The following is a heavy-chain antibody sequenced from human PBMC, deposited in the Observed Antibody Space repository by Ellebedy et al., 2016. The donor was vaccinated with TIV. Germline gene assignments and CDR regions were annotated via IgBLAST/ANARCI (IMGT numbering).Heavy chain of an antibody. Sequence: GESLKISCEASGSTSNDYYMSWIRQAPGKGLEWISFISDGAKYKDYADSVKGRSTITRDNSKNTLYLQLDRLSAEDTAVYYCAKGSSSGFNYDRVGFEYWGQGTLVTVSS. CDR2: ISDGAKYK. V-gene: IGHV3-11*05. J-gene: IGHJ4*02. CDR1: GSTSNDYY. CDR3: AKGSSSGFNYDRVGFEY. D-gene: IGHD3-22*01.